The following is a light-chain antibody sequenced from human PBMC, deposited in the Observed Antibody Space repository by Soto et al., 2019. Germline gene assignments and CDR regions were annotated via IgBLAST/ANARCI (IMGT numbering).Light chain of an antibody. Sequence: DIQMTQSPSSVSASVGNRVTITCRASQNINSWLAWYQQKPGTAPKLLIYGASSLQSGVPSRFSGSGSGTDVTLTISSLQPEDFATYYCQQTDNFPLSFGGGTKIEIK. CDR1: QNINSW. J-gene: IGKJ4*01. V-gene: IGKV1-12*01. CDR2: GAS. CDR3: QQTDNFPLS.